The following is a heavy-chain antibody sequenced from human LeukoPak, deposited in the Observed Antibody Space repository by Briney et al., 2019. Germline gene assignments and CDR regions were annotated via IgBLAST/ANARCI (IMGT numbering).Heavy chain of an antibody. J-gene: IGHJ4*02. CDR3: ASGTNPRAAAGGFGDY. CDR2: ISYDGSNK. Sequence: GRSLRLSCAASGFTFSSYAMHWVRQAPGKGLEWVAVISYDGSNKYYADSVKGRFTISRDNSKNTLYLQMNSLRAEDTAVYYCASGTNPRAAAGGFGDYWGQGTLVAVSS. D-gene: IGHD6-13*01. CDR1: GFTFSSYA. V-gene: IGHV3-30*04.